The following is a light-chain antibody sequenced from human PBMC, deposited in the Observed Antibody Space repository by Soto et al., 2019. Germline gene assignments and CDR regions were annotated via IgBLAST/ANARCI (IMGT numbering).Light chain of an antibody. CDR3: QTYNSAPLT. CDR2: ATS. Sequence: DVQMTQSPSSLSAFVGDRVTITCRASQGIAPYLAWFQQKPGKVPKLLIYATSTLQSGVPSRFSGSGSGTDFTPTINSLQPEDVGTYYCQTYNSAPLTFGGGTKVEIK. CDR1: QGIAPY. V-gene: IGKV1-27*01. J-gene: IGKJ4*01.